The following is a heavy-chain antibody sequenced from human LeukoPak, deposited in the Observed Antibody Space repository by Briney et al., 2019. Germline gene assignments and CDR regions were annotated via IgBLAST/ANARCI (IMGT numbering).Heavy chain of an antibody. V-gene: IGHV4-34*01. D-gene: IGHD6-6*01. Sequence: KSSETLSLTCAVYGGSFSGYYWSWIRQPPGKGLEWIGEINHSGSTDYNPSLKSRVTISVDTSKNQFSLRLSSVTAADTAAYYCARAGFSLAPHRGTPFDYWGQGTLVTVSS. CDR3: ARAGFSLAPHRGTPFDY. J-gene: IGHJ4*02. CDR2: INHSGST. CDR1: GGSFSGYY.